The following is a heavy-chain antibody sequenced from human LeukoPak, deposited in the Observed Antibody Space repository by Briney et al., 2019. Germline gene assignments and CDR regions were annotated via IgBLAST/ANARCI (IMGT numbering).Heavy chain of an antibody. V-gene: IGHV3-21*01. CDR3: ARVVTAAWDWFDP. D-gene: IGHD2-2*01. CDR2: ISSSGSFI. CDR1: GFTFSSYA. Sequence: GGSLRLSCAASGFTFSSYAMSWVRQAPGKGLEWVSSISSSGSFIYYADSVKGRLTTSRDNAKNSLYLQMNSLRADDTAVYYCARVVTAAWDWFDPWGQGTLVTVSS. J-gene: IGHJ5*02.